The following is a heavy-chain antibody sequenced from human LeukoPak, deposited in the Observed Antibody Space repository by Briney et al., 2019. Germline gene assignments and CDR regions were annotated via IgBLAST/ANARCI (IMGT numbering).Heavy chain of an antibody. Sequence: GGSLRLSCAASGFTFSSYAMNWVRQAPGKGLEWVSYISSSSSTIYYADSVKGRFTISRDNAKNSLYLQMNSLRAEDTAVYYCARAGYYGSGSYLHYYYYYMDVWGKGTTVTVSS. CDR3: ARAGYYGSGSYLHYYYYYMDV. CDR1: GFTFSSYA. V-gene: IGHV3-48*01. J-gene: IGHJ6*03. CDR2: ISSSSSTI. D-gene: IGHD3-10*01.